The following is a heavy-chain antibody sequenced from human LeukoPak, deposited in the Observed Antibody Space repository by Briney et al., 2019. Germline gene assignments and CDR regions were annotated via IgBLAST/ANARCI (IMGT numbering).Heavy chain of an antibody. CDR2: IKQDGSEK. Sequence: GGSLRLSCAASGFIFSSYWMSWVRQAPGKGLEWVANIKQDGSEKYYVDSVKGRFTISRDNAKNSLYLQMSSLRAEDTAVYYCAELGITMIGGVWGKGTTVTISS. V-gene: IGHV3-7*01. J-gene: IGHJ6*04. D-gene: IGHD3-10*02. CDR3: AELGITMIGGV. CDR1: GFIFSSYW.